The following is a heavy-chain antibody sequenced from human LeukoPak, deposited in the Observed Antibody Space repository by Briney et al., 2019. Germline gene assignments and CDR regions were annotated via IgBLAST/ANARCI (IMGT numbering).Heavy chain of an antibody. CDR2: IRYDGSSD. J-gene: IGHJ4*02. CDR1: GFNFNNYG. CDR3: AKGRGIQLWSDFDY. D-gene: IGHD5-18*01. V-gene: IGHV3-30*02. Sequence: PGGSLRLSCAASGFNFNNYGIHWVRQAPGRGLEWVAFIRYDGSSDYYRDSARGRFTISRDNSKNTLYLQMNGLRPEDTAIYYCAKGRGIQLWSDFDYWGQGTLVSVSS.